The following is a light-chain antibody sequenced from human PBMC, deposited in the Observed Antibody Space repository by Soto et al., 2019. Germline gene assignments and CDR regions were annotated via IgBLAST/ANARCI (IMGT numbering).Light chain of an antibody. Sequence: QSALTQPASVSGSPGQSITISCTGTSSDIGGYKHVSWYQQHPGKAPKLMIYEVSNWPSGVSNRFSGSKSRNTASLTISGLQAENEADYYCSSYTTNRTQVSGTGTKLTLL. CDR3: SSYTTNRTQV. J-gene: IGLJ1*01. V-gene: IGLV2-14*01. CDR2: EVS. CDR1: SSDIGGYKH.